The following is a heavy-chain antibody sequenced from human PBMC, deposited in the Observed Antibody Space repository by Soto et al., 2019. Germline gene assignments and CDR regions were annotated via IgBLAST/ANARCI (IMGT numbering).Heavy chain of an antibody. CDR2: INHSGTT. CDR3: ARKPIYHFFAGYYSVDY. V-gene: IGHV4-34*01. J-gene: IGHJ4*02. D-gene: IGHD3-9*01. CDR1: GGSFSDYY. Sequence: QVQLRQWGAGLLKPSETLSLTCAVFGGSFSDYYWTWIRQPPGKGLEWIGEINHSGTTSYNPSLNSRLTISVDASNHQFSLKLSSVTAADTAVYYCARKPIYHFFAGYYSVDYWGQGTLVTVSS.